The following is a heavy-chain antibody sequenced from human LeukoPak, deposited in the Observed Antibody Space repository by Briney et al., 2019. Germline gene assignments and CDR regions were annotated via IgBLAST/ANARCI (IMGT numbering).Heavy chain of an antibody. CDR1: GYTFTSYD. Sequence: ASVTVSCKASGYTFTSYDINWVRQAPGQGSEWMGWMNPNSGNTGYAQKFQGRVTMTRNTSISTAYMELSSLRSEDTAVYYCARSGPSYCSGGSCYYISNWFDHWGQGTLVTVSS. D-gene: IGHD2-15*01. CDR3: ARSGPSYCSGGSCYYISNWFDH. CDR2: MNPNSGNT. J-gene: IGHJ5*02. V-gene: IGHV1-8*01.